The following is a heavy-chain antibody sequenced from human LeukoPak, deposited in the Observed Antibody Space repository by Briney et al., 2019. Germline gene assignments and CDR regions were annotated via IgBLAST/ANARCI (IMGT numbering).Heavy chain of an antibody. CDR2: IYYSGST. CDR3: ARLRGGYCSSTSCYPGGAFDI. J-gene: IGHJ3*02. D-gene: IGHD2-2*01. Sequence: SETLSLTCTVSGGSISSSSYYWGWIRQPPGKGLEWIGSIYYSGSTYYNPSLKSRVTISVDTSKNQFSLKLSSVTAADTAVYYCARLRGGYCSSTSCYPGGAFDIWGQGTMVTVSS. V-gene: IGHV4-39*01. CDR1: GGSISSSSYY.